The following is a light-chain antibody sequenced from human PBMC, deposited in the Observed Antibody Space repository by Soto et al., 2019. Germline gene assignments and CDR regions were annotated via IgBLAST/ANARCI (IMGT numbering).Light chain of an antibody. CDR3: QQYGTSPPYT. Sequence: EIVLTQSPGTLSLSPGDRATLSCRANQSVNSNYLAWYQHKPGQAPRLLIYGASSRATGVSDRFSGSGSGTDFTLTVSRLEPEDFAVYYCQQYGTSPPYTFGQGTKLEIK. CDR1: QSVNSNY. J-gene: IGKJ2*01. V-gene: IGKV3-20*01. CDR2: GAS.